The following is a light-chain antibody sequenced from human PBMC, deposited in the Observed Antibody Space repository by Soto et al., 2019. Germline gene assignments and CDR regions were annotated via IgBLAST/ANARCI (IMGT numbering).Light chain of an antibody. Sequence: AIQMTQSPSSLSASVGDRVTITCRASQGIRDDLGWYQQKPGKAPKLLIYAASSLQSGVPSRFSGSGSGTDFSLTISSLQPEDFATYYCLQDYNYPRTFGQGTKVEIK. V-gene: IGKV1-6*01. CDR2: AAS. CDR1: QGIRDD. J-gene: IGKJ1*01. CDR3: LQDYNYPRT.